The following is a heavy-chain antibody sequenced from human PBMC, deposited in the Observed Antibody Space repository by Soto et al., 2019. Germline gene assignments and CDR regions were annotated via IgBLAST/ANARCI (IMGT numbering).Heavy chain of an antibody. Sequence: LRLSCAASGFTVSSNYMSWVRQAPGKGLEWVSVIYSGGSTYYADSVKGRFTISRDNSKNTLYLQMNSLRAEDTAVYYCARDRAGVDAFDIWGQGTMVTVSS. J-gene: IGHJ3*02. CDR1: GFTVSSNY. CDR2: IYSGGST. CDR3: ARDRAGVDAFDI. V-gene: IGHV3-53*01.